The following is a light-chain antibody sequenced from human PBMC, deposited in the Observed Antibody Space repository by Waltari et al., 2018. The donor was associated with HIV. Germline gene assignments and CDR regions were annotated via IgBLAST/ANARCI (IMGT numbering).Light chain of an antibody. J-gene: IGLJ2*01. V-gene: IGLV1-47*01. CDR2: RNN. CDR3: AAWDGSLSVVV. CDR1: SSNIGSNY. Sequence: QSVLTQPPSASGTPGQRVTISCSGSSSNIGSNYVYWYQQLPGTAPKLLIYRNNPGPAGVPDRFSGSKSGTSASLAISGLRSEDEADYYCAAWDGSLSVVVFGGGTKLTVL.